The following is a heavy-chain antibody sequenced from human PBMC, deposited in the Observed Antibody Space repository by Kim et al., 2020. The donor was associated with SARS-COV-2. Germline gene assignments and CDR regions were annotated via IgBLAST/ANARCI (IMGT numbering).Heavy chain of an antibody. CDR3: ARDLVRGVIRSGEGAPDY. V-gene: IGHV1-3*01. Sequence: ASVKVSCKASGYTFTSYAMHWVRQAPGQRLEWMGWINAGNGNTKYSQKFQGRVTITRDTSASTAYMELSSLRSEDTAVYYCARDLVRGVIRSGEGAPDYWGQGTLVTVSS. CDR2: INAGNGNT. CDR1: GYTFTSYA. J-gene: IGHJ4*02. D-gene: IGHD3-10*01.